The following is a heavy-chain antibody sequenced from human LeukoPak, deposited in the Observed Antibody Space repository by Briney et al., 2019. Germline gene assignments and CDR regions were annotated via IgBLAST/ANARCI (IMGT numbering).Heavy chain of an antibody. Sequence: GGSLRLSCAASGFTFSSYSMNWVRQAPGKGLEWVSYISSSSSTIYYADSVKGRFTISRDNAKNSLYLQMSSLRAEDTAVYYCARVVGAPIWGQGTLVTVSS. CDR2: ISSSSSTI. J-gene: IGHJ4*02. D-gene: IGHD1-26*01. CDR1: GFTFSSYS. V-gene: IGHV3-48*04. CDR3: ARVVGAPI.